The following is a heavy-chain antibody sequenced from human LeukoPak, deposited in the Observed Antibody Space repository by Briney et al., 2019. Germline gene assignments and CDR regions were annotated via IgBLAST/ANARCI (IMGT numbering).Heavy chain of an antibody. J-gene: IGHJ4*02. CDR1: AFTLSSFA. Sequence: GGSLRLSCAASAFTLSSFAMHWVRQAPGKGLEWVAFIRYDGVNSYYADSVKGRFTISRDNSMNTLYLQMNSLRAEDTAVYYCAKDGAGIVLVPAASFFDYWGQGILVTVSS. CDR2: IRYDGVNS. V-gene: IGHV3-30*02. CDR3: AKDGAGIVLVPAASFFDY. D-gene: IGHD2-2*01.